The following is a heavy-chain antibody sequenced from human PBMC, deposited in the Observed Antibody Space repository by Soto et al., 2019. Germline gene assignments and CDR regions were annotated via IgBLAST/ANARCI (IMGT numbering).Heavy chain of an antibody. D-gene: IGHD6-19*01. CDR1: GFTFSSNG. CDR2: ITTSGGST. V-gene: IGHV3-23*01. CDR3: ARRGRDTSGWLFYFDH. J-gene: IGHJ4*02. Sequence: GGSLRLSCAAAGFTFSSNGMSWVRQAPGKGLEWVSSITTSGGSTYYADSVKGRFTISRDNSKNTLYLQVNSLRAEDTAVYYCARRGRDTSGWLFYFDHWGQGALVTVS.